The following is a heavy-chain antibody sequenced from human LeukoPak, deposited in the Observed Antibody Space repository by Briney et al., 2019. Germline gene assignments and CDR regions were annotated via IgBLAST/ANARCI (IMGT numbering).Heavy chain of an antibody. D-gene: IGHD1-14*01. V-gene: IGHV3-21*01. CDR3: ARDLFPEPFDY. CDR1: GFIFSRYI. CDR2: VSSSSSYI. Sequence: GGSLRLSCAASGFIFSRYIMNCVRQAPGKGLEWVSSVSSSSSYIYYADSVKGRFTISRDNAKNSLYLQMNSLRAEDTAVYYCARDLFPEPFDYWGQGTLVTVSS. J-gene: IGHJ4*02.